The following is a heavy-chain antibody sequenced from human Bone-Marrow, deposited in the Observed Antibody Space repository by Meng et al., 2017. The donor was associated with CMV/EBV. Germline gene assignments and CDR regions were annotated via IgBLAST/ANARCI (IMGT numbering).Heavy chain of an antibody. CDR1: GFTFSSYA. V-gene: IGHV3-30*04. CDR2: ISYDGSNK. Sequence: GESLKISCAASGFTFSSYAMHWVRQAPGKGLEWVAVISYDGSNKYYADSVKGRFTISRDNSKNTLYLQMNSLRAEDTAVYYCARGDSSGYWDYFDYWGQGTLVTVSS. CDR3: ARGDSSGYWDYFDY. J-gene: IGHJ4*02. D-gene: IGHD3-22*01.